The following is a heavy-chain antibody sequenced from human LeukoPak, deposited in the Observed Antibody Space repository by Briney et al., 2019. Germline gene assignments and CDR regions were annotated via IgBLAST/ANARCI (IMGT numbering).Heavy chain of an antibody. J-gene: IGHJ4*02. CDR1: GGSISSYY. V-gene: IGHV4-59*08. D-gene: IGHD3-22*01. CDR3: ARHPSYYDRIDY. CDR2: IYYSGST. Sequence: SETLSLTCTVPGGSISSYYWSWIRQPPGKGLEWIGYIYYSGSTNYNPSLKSRVTIPVDTSKNQFSLKLSSVTAADTAVYYCARHPSYYDRIDYWGQGTLVTVSS.